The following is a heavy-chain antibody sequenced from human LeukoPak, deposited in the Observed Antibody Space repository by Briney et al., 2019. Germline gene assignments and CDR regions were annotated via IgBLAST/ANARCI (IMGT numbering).Heavy chain of an antibody. CDR3: ARGKLRDGDYPFDY. CDR1: GGSISSYY. D-gene: IGHD4-17*01. V-gene: IGHV4-4*07. J-gene: IGHJ4*02. Sequence: SETLSLTCTVSGGSISSYYWSWIRQPAGKGLEWIGRIYTSGSTNYNPSLKSRVTMSVDTSKNQFSLKLSSVTAADTAVYYCARGKLRDGDYPFDYWGQGTLVTVSS. CDR2: IYTSGST.